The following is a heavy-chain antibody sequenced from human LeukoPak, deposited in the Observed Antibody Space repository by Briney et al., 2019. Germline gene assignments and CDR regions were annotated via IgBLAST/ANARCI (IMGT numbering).Heavy chain of an antibody. V-gene: IGHV3-7*01. J-gene: IGHJ4*02. CDR3: ARWGIQATIDY. CDR1: GFAFSSNW. D-gene: IGHD1-26*01. Sequence: GGSLRLSCAASGFAFSSNWMSWVRQAPGRGLELVANISPDGSGKYCMDSVKGRCAISRDNARSSMYLQMDSLRVDDTAVYSCARWGIQATIDYWGQGALVTVS. CDR2: ISPDGSGK.